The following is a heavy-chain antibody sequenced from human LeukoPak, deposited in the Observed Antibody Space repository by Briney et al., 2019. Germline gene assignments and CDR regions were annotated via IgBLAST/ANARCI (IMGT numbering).Heavy chain of an antibody. CDR1: GFTFGDYS. J-gene: IGHJ4*02. CDR2: IRNKAYGGTA. Sequence: GRSQRLSCSASGFTFGDYSMSWFRQAPGKGLEWVGFIRNKAYGGTAEYAASVKGRFTIPRDDSESIAYLQMDSLKTEDTAVYYCSREVRYFDWFQADYWGQGTLVTVSS. D-gene: IGHD3-9*01. V-gene: IGHV3-49*03. CDR3: SREVRYFDWFQADY.